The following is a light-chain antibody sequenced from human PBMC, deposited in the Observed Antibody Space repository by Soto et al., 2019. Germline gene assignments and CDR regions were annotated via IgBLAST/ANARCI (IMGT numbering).Light chain of an antibody. Sequence: DIQMTQSPFSVSAFVGDRVTITCRASQGISNWLAWYQQKPGRAPKLLIYGASTLQSGVPSRFSGSGSGTSLTLTINGLQPEDFATYFCQQGNSFPPLTFGGGTRVELK. J-gene: IGKJ4*01. CDR1: QGISNW. CDR2: GAS. V-gene: IGKV1-12*01. CDR3: QQGNSFPPLT.